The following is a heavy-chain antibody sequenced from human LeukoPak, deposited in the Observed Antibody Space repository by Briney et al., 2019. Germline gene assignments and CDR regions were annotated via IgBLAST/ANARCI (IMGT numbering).Heavy chain of an antibody. CDR3: ARVGFCSDSSCHAAGWYFDL. CDR1: GFTFNSYW. Sequence: GGSLRLSCAASGFTFNSYWMSWVRQAPGKGLEWVANINQKGSENYYLDSVKGRFTISRDNAENSLYLQMSSLRGEDTAVYYCARVGFCSDSSCHAAGWYFDLWGRGTLVTVSS. D-gene: IGHD2-15*01. CDR2: INQKGSEN. V-gene: IGHV3-7*01. J-gene: IGHJ2*01.